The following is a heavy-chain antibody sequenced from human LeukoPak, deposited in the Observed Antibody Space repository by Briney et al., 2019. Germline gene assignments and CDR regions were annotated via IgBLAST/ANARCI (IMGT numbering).Heavy chain of an antibody. CDR3: ARDRLAHYSGYYFYGKDV. D-gene: IGHD3-10*01. CDR2: ITGSTIYT. J-gene: IGHJ6*02. Sequence: GGSLRLSCAASGFAFSNYSMNWVRQAPGKGLEWVSSITGSTIYTYYADSVKGRFTISRDNTQNSLYLQMNSLRAEDTAVYFCARDRLAHYSGYYFYGKDVWGQGTTVTVSS. V-gene: IGHV3-21*01. CDR1: GFAFSNYS.